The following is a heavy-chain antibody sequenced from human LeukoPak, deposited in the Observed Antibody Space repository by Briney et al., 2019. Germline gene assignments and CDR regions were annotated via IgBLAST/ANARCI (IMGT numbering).Heavy chain of an antibody. CDR2: IDPEDGET. Sequence: GASVKVSCKASGHTLTDLSTHWVRQAPGRGLEWMGGIDPEDGETIYAQKFQGRVTMTEDTSTDTAYMELSSLRSEDTAVYYCATGGIYSLLDYWGQGTLVTVSS. CDR1: GHTLTDLS. V-gene: IGHV1-24*01. CDR3: ATGGIYSLLDY. J-gene: IGHJ4*02. D-gene: IGHD1-26*01.